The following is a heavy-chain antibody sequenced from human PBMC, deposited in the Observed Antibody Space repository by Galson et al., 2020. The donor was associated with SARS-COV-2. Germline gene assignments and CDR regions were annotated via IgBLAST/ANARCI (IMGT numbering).Heavy chain of an antibody. V-gene: IGHV4-39*01. J-gene: IGHJ4*02. CDR1: GGSVRSSSYW. CDR3: ARLYRYYESSGYPDY. Sequence: SQTLSLTCSVSGGSVRSSSYWWAWIRQPPGKGLEWIGSIYYSGTTYYNPSLLSRLTISVDTSENQFSLNLSSVSAADTAVYYCARLYRYYESSGYPDYWGQGTLVTVSS. D-gene: IGHD3-22*01. CDR2: IYYSGTT.